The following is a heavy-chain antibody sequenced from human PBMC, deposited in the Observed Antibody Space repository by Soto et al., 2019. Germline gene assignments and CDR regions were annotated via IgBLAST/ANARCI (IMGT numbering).Heavy chain of an antibody. CDR1: AGSFISYA. Sequence: GXSVKVSCNASAGSFISYASIWVRQAPGQGLEWMGGIIPIFGTANYAQKFQCRVTITADKSTSTAYMELSSLRSEDTAVYYCASGGGRGTYYYYGMDVWGQGTTVTVSS. D-gene: IGHD2-15*01. J-gene: IGHJ6*02. CDR3: ASGGGRGTYYYYGMDV. CDR2: IIPIFGTA. V-gene: IGHV1-69*06.